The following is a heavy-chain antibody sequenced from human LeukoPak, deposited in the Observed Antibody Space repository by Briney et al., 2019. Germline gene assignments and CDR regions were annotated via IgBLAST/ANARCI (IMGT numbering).Heavy chain of an antibody. D-gene: IGHD2-15*01. CDR2: INPSGGST. V-gene: IGHV1-46*01. CDR3: AREGYCSGSICYSFDY. CDR1: GYTFTFYY. J-gene: IGHJ4*02. Sequence: ASVKVSCKASGYTFTFYYMYWVRQAPGQGLEWMGIINPSGGSTTYAQKFQGRVAMTSDMSTNTLYMELSSLRSEDTAVYFCAREGYCSGSICYSFDYWGQGTLVTVSS.